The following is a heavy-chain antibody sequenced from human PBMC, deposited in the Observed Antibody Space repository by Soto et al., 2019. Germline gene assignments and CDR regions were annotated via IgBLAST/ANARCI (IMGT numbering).Heavy chain of an antibody. J-gene: IGHJ3*02. D-gene: IGHD3-9*01. CDR1: GFTFSSYG. V-gene: IGHV3-30*18. Sequence: QVQLVESGGGVVQPGRSLRLSCAASGFTFSSYGMHWVRQAPGKGLEWVAVISYDGSNKYYADSVKGRINISRDNSKNTLYLQMNSLRAEDTAVYYCAKTLRDYEFDAFDIWGQGTMVTVSS. CDR2: ISYDGSNK. CDR3: AKTLRDYEFDAFDI.